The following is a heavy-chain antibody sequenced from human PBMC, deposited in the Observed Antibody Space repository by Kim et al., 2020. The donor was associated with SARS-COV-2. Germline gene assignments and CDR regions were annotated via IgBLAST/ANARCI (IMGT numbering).Heavy chain of an antibody. J-gene: IGHJ4*02. CDR3: ARRSIAVAGIIY. V-gene: IGHV4-39*01. D-gene: IGHD6-19*01. Sequence: YNPSLKSRGTISVDTSKNQFSLKLSSVTAADTAVYYCARRSIAVAGIIYWGQGTLVTVSS.